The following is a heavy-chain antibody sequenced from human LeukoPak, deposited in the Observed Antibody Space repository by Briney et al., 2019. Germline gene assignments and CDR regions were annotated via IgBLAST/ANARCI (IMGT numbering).Heavy chain of an antibody. V-gene: IGHV3-30-3*01. J-gene: IGHJ4*02. Sequence: GGSLGLSCAASGFTFSSYAMHWVRRAPGKGLEWVAVISYDGSNKYYADSVKGRFTISRDNSKNTLYLQMNSLRAEDTAVYYCARDYCSGGSCYTVGFDCWGQGTLVTVSS. D-gene: IGHD2-15*01. CDR1: GFTFSSYA. CDR3: ARDYCSGGSCYTVGFDC. CDR2: ISYDGSNK.